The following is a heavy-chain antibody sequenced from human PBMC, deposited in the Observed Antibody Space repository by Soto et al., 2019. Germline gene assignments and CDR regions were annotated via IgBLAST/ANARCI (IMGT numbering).Heavy chain of an antibody. CDR2: INPKSDDT. CDR1: GYPFSDNQ. Sequence: ASVKVSCKASGYPFSDNQIHWLRRAPGQGLEWMGRINPKSDDTNYAQKFQCRVTMTRDTSIDTAYLELTGLTSDDTATYYCARKHSLDYIRWGLDPWGQGTLVTLSS. D-gene: IGHD4-4*01. J-gene: IGHJ5*02. CDR3: ARKHSLDYIRWGLDP. V-gene: IGHV1-2*02.